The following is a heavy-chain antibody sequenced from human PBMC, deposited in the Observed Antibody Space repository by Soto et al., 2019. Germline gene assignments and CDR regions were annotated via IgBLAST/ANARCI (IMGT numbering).Heavy chain of an antibody. CDR2: ISSSGSTI. CDR1: GFTFSDYY. D-gene: IGHD3-3*01. Sequence: GGSLRLSCAASGFTFSDYYMSWIRQAPGKGLEWVSYISSSGSTIYYADSVKGRFTISRDNAKNSLYLQMNSLRAEDTAVYYCARVSLRFLEWLLGDYYYYGMDVWGQGTTVTVSS. CDR3: ARVSLRFLEWLLGDYYYYGMDV. J-gene: IGHJ6*02. V-gene: IGHV3-11*01.